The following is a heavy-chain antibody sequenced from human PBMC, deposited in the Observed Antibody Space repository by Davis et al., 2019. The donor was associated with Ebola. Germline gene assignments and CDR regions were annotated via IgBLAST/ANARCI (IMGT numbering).Heavy chain of an antibody. CDR2: ISSNGGST. V-gene: IGHV3-64D*06. J-gene: IGHJ4*02. CDR3: VKGEEFLEWLSDYFDY. D-gene: IGHD3-3*01. Sequence: GESLKISCAASGFTFSSYAMHWVRQAPGKGLEYVSAISSNGGSTYYADSVKGRFTISRDNSKNTLYLQMSSLRAEDTAVYYCVKGEEFLEWLSDYFDYWGQGTLVTASS. CDR1: GFTFSSYA.